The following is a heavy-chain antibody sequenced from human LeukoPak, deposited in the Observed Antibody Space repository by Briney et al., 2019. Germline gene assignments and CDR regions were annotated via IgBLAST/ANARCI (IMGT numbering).Heavy chain of an antibody. Sequence: PGGSLRLSWAASEFTFNSYAMSWVRQAPGKGLEWVSGISGSGLSTDYADSVKGRFTISRDNSKNTLYLQMNSLRAEDAAVYYCAKLTGFSTAIPLFDYWGQGTLVTVSS. CDR1: EFTFNSYA. CDR2: ISGSGLST. D-gene: IGHD2-21*02. CDR3: AKLTGFSTAIPLFDY. J-gene: IGHJ4*02. V-gene: IGHV3-23*01.